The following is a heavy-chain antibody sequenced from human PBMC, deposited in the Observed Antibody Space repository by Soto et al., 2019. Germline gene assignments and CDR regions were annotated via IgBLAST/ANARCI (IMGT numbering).Heavy chain of an antibody. Sequence: QVQLVQSGAEVKKPGASVKVSCKASGYTSTSYDINWVRQATGQGLEWMGWMNPNSGNTGYAQKFQGRVTMTRNTSTSTAYMELSSLRSEDTAVYYCARGDLYYDFWSGYSPRYYYYGMDVWGQGTTVTVSS. J-gene: IGHJ6*02. CDR3: ARGDLYYDFWSGYSPRYYYYGMDV. CDR2: MNPNSGNT. D-gene: IGHD3-3*01. V-gene: IGHV1-8*01. CDR1: GYTSTSYD.